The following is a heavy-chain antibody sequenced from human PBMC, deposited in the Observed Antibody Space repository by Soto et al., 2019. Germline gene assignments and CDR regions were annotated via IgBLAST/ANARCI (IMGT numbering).Heavy chain of an antibody. CDR3: ARDGIAAQEIHYYGMEV. D-gene: IGHD6-6*01. V-gene: IGHV1-69*01. CDR2: IIPIFGTA. Sequence: QVQLVQSGAEVKKPGSSVKVSCKASGGTFSSYAISWVRQAPGQGLEWMGGIIPIFGTANYAQKCQGRVTITADESTSTDYLELSSLRSEDTAVYYCARDGIAAQEIHYYGMEVWGLVQKVTVAS. CDR1: GGTFSSYA. J-gene: IGHJ6*02.